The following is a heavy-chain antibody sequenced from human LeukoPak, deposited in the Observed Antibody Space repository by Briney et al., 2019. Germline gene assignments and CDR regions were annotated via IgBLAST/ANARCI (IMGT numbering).Heavy chain of an antibody. CDR1: GFTFSNYA. J-gene: IGHJ4*02. CDR3: AKQSEWLVRGYFDY. V-gene: IGHV3-23*01. D-gene: IGHD6-19*01. Sequence: GGSLRLSCAASGFTFSNYAMSWVRQAPGKGLEWVSAISGSGGSTYYADSVKGRFTISRDNSKNTLYLQMNSLRAEDTAVYYCAKQSEWLVRGYFDYWGQGTPVTVSS. CDR2: ISGSGGST.